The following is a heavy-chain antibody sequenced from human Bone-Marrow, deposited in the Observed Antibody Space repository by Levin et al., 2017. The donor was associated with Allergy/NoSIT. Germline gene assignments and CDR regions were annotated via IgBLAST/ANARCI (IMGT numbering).Heavy chain of an antibody. CDR3: ARGLSRYDFWSGYLPLIRDYYYGMDV. CDR1: GYTFTSYD. V-gene: IGHV1-8*01. J-gene: IGHJ6*02. CDR2: MNPNSGNT. Sequence: ASVKVSCKASGYTFTSYDINWVRQATGQGLEWMGWMNPNSGNTGYAQKFQGRVTMTRNTSISTAYMELSSLRSEDTAVYYCARGLSRYDFWSGYLPLIRDYYYGMDVWGQGTTVTVSS. D-gene: IGHD3-3*01.